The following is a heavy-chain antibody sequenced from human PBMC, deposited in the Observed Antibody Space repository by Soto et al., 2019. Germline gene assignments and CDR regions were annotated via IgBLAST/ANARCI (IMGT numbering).Heavy chain of an antibody. CDR2: ISYDGSNK. CDR3: AKDGQNYYDFWSGYPTGGMDV. D-gene: IGHD3-3*01. Sequence: PVGSLRLSCAASGFTFSSYGMHWVRQAPGKGLEWVAVISYDGSNKYYADSVKGRFTISRDNSKNTLYLQMNSLRAEDTAVYYCAKDGQNYYDFWSGYPTGGMDVWGQGTTVTVSS. J-gene: IGHJ6*02. CDR1: GFTFSSYG. V-gene: IGHV3-30*18.